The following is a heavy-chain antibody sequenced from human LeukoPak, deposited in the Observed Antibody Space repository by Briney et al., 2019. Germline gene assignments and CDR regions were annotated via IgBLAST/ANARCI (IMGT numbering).Heavy chain of an antibody. J-gene: IGHJ4*02. CDR1: GGSFSGYY. CDR2: INHSGST. Sequence: SETLSLTCAVYGGSFSGYYWSWIRQPPGKGLEWIGEINHSGSTSYNPSLKSRVTISVDTPKNQSSLKLSSVTAADTAVYYCAREDYSTHFDYWGQGTLVTVSS. D-gene: IGHD4-11*01. V-gene: IGHV4-34*01. CDR3: AREDYSTHFDY.